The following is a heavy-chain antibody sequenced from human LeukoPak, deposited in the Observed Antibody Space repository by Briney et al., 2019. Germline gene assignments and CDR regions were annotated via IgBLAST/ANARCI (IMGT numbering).Heavy chain of an antibody. CDR3: ARTGIAVAGTSLETYYYYMDV. CDR2: IYYSGST. D-gene: IGHD6-19*01. Sequence: SETLSLTCTVSGGSISSSSYYWGWLRHPPGKGLEWIGSIYYSGSTYYNPSLKSRVTISVDTSKNQFSLTLSSVTAADTAVYSCARTGIAVAGTSLETYYYYMDVWGKGTTVTVSS. CDR1: GGSISSSSYY. J-gene: IGHJ6*03. V-gene: IGHV4-39*01.